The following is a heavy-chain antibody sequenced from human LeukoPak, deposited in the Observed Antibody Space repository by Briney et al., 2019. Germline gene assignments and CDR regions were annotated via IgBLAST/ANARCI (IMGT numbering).Heavy chain of an antibody. Sequence: PSQTLSLTCTVSGGSISSGSSYWSWIRQPAGKGLEWIGRIYTSVSTNYNPSLKSRVTISVDTAKNQFSLRLSSVTAADTAVYDCARGINDYGGPERDWGQGTLVTVSS. CDR3: ARGINDYGGPERD. D-gene: IGHD4-23*01. J-gene: IGHJ4*02. CDR2: IYTSVST. V-gene: IGHV4-61*02. CDR1: GGSISSGSSY.